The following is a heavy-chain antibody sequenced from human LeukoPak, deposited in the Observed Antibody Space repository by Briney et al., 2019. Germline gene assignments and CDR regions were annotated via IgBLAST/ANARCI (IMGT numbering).Heavy chain of an antibody. V-gene: IGHV3-23*01. CDR2: IIGSSGST. J-gene: IGHJ4*02. CDR1: GLSFNNYA. CDR3: AKGAYDYIEIAYFDY. Sequence: GGSLGLSFVASGLSFNNYAMNWVGQAPGKGLEWVSLIIGSSGSTFYADSVKGRFTISRDKSKNTLYLQMNSLRAEDTAVYYCAKGAYDYIEIAYFDYWGQGSLVTVSS. D-gene: IGHD5-12*01.